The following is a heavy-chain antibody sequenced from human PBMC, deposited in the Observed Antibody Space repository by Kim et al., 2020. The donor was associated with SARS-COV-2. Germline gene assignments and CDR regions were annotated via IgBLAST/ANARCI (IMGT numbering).Heavy chain of an antibody. CDR2: ISAYNGNT. CDR3: ARLGSITIFGVAMPHYYYMDV. J-gene: IGHJ6*03. Sequence: ASVKVSCKASGYTFTSYGISWVRQAPGQGLEWMGWISAYNGNTNYAQKLQGRVTMTTDTSTSTAYMELRSLRSDDTAVYYCARLGSITIFGVAMPHYYYMDVWGKGTTVTVSS. V-gene: IGHV1-18*01. CDR1: GYTFTSYG. D-gene: IGHD3-3*01.